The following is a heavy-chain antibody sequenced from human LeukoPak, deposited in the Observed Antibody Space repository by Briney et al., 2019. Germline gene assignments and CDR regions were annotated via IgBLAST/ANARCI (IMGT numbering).Heavy chain of an antibody. CDR1: GFTFRSYE. CDR2: ISGSGNTI. J-gene: IGHJ4*02. D-gene: IGHD6-13*01. CDR3: AREPIAPTGHPFDY. V-gene: IGHV3-48*03. Sequence: GGSLRLSCGASGFTFRSYEMNWVRQAPGKGLEWVSYISGSGNTIYYADSVKGRFTISRDNAKDSLYLQINSLRAEDTAFYYCAREPIAPTGHPFDYWGQGTLVTVSS.